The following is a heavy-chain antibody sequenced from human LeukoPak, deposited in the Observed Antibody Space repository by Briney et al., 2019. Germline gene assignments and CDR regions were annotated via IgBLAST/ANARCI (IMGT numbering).Heavy chain of an antibody. CDR3: AREKHCGGDCYAFDV. CDR1: GFTFDDYG. V-gene: IGHV3-20*04. D-gene: IGHD2-21*02. CDR2: INWNGGST. J-gene: IGHJ3*01. Sequence: PGGSLRLSCAASGFTFDDYGMSWVRQAPGKGLEWASGINWNGGSTGYADSVKGRFTISRDNAKNSLYLQMNSLRAEDTALYYCAREKHCGGDCYAFDVWGQGTMVTVSS.